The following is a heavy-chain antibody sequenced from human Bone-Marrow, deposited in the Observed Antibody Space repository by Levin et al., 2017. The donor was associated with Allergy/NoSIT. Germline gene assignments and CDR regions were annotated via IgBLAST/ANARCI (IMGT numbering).Heavy chain of an antibody. CDR3: ARDPAYNYGMDV. V-gene: IGHV6-1*01. J-gene: IGHJ6*02. CDR2: TYYRSKWIH. CDR1: GDSVSSDTSA. Sequence: SQTLSLTCVISGDSVSSDTSAWNWIRQSPSRGLEWLGRTYYRSKWIHDYALSVRSRISISSDTSKNQFSLQLNSVTPEDTAVYYCARDPAYNYGMDVWGQGTTVTVSS.